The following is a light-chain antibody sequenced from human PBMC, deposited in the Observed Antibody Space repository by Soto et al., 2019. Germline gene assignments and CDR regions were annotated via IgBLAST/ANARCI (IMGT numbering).Light chain of an antibody. CDR2: GAS. J-gene: IGKJ1*01. V-gene: IGKV3-20*01. Sequence: EVVLTQSPNTLSLSPGESATLSCRASQAVSSTYLVWYQQKPGLAPRLLIYGASSRAPGISERSSGSGSGTDFTLTISRLEPEDFAVYYCHQCGNSWWTFGEGTKVEIK. CDR1: QAVSSTY. CDR3: HQCGNSWWT.